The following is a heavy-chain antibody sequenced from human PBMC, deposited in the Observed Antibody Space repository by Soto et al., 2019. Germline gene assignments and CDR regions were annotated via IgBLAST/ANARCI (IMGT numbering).Heavy chain of an antibody. J-gene: IGHJ4*02. Sequence: PSETVSLTCAGSGYSISIGYYWVCIRQPPGKGLEWIWSIYHSGRTYYNPSLKSRLTISLDTSKNQFSLKLTSVTAADTALYFCATISGSFPYWGQGTLFTVSS. D-gene: IGHD1-26*01. CDR1: GYSISIGYY. CDR2: IYHSGRT. CDR3: ATISGSFPY. V-gene: IGHV4-38-2*01.